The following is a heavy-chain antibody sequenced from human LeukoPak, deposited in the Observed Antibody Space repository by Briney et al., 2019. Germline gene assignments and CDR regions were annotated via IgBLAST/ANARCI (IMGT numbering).Heavy chain of an antibody. CDR3: ARVSGYSYGMNYYMDV. CDR2: TYYSGSA. Sequence: PSETLSLTCTVSGVSISSSSYYWGWIRQPPGKGLGWIGSTYYSGSAYHNPSLKSRVTISVDTSKNQSSLKLSSVTAADRAVYYCARVSGYSYGMNYYMDVWGKGTPVTVSS. D-gene: IGHD5-18*01. V-gene: IGHV4-39*07. J-gene: IGHJ6*03. CDR1: GVSISSSSYY.